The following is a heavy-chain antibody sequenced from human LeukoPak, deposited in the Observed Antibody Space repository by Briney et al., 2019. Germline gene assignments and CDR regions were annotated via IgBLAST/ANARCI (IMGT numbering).Heavy chain of an antibody. CDR1: GFTVSSYW. CDR2: TKSDGSTT. J-gene: IGHJ4*02. V-gene: IGHV3-74*01. D-gene: IGHD2-15*01. CDR3: ARVEDTHFDY. Sequence: GGSLRLSCAASGFTVSSYWMHWVRQEPGKGLVWVSRTKSDGSTTTYADSVKGRFTISRDNAKNTLYLQMNRLRAEDTAVYYCARVEDTHFDYWGQGTLVTVSS.